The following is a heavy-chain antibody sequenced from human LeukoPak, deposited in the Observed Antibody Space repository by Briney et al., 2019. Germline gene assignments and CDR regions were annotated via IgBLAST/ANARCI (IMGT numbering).Heavy chain of an antibody. CDR1: GYTFTSYD. D-gene: IGHD5-12*01. CDR3: ARETPSEWLTTRGAFDI. CDR2: MYPNGGNT. Sequence: ASVKVSCKASGYTFTSYDINWVRQATGQGLEWMGWMYPNGGNTGYAQKFQGRVTMTRNTSISTAYMELSSLRSEDTAVYYCARETPSEWLTTRGAFDIWGQGTMVTVSS. J-gene: IGHJ3*02. V-gene: IGHV1-8*01.